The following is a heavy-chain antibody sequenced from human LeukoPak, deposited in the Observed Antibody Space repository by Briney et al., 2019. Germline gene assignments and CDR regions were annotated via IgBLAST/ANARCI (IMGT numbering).Heavy chain of an antibody. CDR3: AKDLPTAVAGWFDP. J-gene: IGHJ5*02. CDR1: GLTLTTYD. D-gene: IGHD6-19*01. CDR2: ISASSGGT. Sequence: PGGTLRLSCAASGLTLTTYDMSWVRQAPGKGLEWVSSISASSGGTYYADSVKGRFTISRDNSKNTLYLQMNSLRAEDTAVYYCAKDLPTAVAGWFDPWGQGTLVTVSS. V-gene: IGHV3-23*01.